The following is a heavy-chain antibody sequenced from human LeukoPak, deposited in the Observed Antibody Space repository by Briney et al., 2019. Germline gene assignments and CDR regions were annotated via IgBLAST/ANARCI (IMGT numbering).Heavy chain of an antibody. V-gene: IGHV1-2*02. Sequence: ASVKVSCKASGYTFTGYYMHWVRQAPGQGLEWMGWINPNSGGTNYAQKFQGRVTVTRDTSISTAYMELSRLRSDDTAVYYCARDRGNYDFWSGYYHGFDYWGQGTLVTVSS. D-gene: IGHD3-3*01. J-gene: IGHJ4*02. CDR2: INPNSGGT. CDR1: GYTFTGYY. CDR3: ARDRGNYDFWSGYYHGFDY.